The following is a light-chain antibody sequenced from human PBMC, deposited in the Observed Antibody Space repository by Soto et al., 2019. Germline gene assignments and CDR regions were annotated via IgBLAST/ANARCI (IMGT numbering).Light chain of an antibody. CDR1: QSVTNY. CDR3: QQRSNWPLWT. Sequence: EIVLTQSPATLSLSPGERATLSCRASQSVTNYLAWYQQKPGQAPRLLIYDASNRATDIPARFRGSGSGTDFTLTICSLEPEDFAIYYCQQRSNWPLWTFGQGTNVEIK. CDR2: DAS. J-gene: IGKJ1*01. V-gene: IGKV3-11*01.